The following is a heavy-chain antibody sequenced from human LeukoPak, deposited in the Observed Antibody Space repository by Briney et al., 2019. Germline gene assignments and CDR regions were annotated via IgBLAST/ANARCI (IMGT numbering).Heavy chain of an antibody. D-gene: IGHD1-1*01. V-gene: IGHV3-48*03. CDR3: ARVYPTGYFYYTDV. J-gene: IGHJ6*03. Sequence: PGGSLRLSCAASGFTFSSYAMSWVRQAPGKGLEWVSYISNSARTIFYADSVKGRFTISRDNAKKSLYLQMNSLRVEDTAVYYCARVYPTGYFYYTDVWGIGATVTVS. CDR1: GFTFSSYA. CDR2: ISNSARTI.